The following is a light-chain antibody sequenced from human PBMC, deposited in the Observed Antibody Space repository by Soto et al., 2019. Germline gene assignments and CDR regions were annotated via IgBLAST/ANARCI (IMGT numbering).Light chain of an antibody. CDR1: QSISDN. CDR2: GAS. Sequence: EIVMTQSPATLSVSPGERATLSCRASQSISDNLAWYQQKPVQAPRLLIYGASSRATGIPDRFSGSGSGTDFTLTSSRLEPEDFAVYYCQQFGSSRTFGQGTKVDIK. J-gene: IGKJ1*01. V-gene: IGKV3-20*01. CDR3: QQFGSSRT.